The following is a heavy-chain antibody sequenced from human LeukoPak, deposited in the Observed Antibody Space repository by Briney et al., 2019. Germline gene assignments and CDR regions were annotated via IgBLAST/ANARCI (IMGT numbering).Heavy chain of an antibody. CDR2: IYYSGST. CDR3: ARAASSRGHWYFDL. V-gene: IGHV4-59*01. CDR1: GGSISSYY. J-gene: IGHJ2*01. D-gene: IGHD6-13*01. Sequence: SETLSLTCTVSGGSISSYYWSWIRQPPGKGLEWIGYIYYSGSTNYNPSLKSRVTISVDTSKNQFSLKLSSVTAADTAVYYCARAASSRGHWYFDLWGRGTLVTVSS.